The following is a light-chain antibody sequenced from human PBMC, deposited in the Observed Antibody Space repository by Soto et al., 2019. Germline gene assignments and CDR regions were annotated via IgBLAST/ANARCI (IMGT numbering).Light chain of an antibody. CDR1: QSVHNF. CDR2: GAS. V-gene: IGKV3-11*01. J-gene: IGKJ5*01. CDR3: QQRSNWPPIT. Sequence: VVLTQFPATLSLSPGDRAALSFKASQSVHNFLAWYQQRPGQAPRLLIYGASNRAAGIPDRFSGSGSGTDFTLTINSLEPEDFAVYYCQQRSNWPPITFGQGTRLEI.